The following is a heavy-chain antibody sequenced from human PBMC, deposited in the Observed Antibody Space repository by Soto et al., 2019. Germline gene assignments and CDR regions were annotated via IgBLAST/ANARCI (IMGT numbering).Heavy chain of an antibody. D-gene: IGHD4-17*01. V-gene: IGHV1-69*13. Sequence: ASVKVSCKASGGTFSSYAISWVRQAPGQGLEWMGGIIPIFGTANYAQKFQGRVTITADESTSTAYMELSSLKASDTAMYYCARGHGPTTSDIWGQGTLVTVSS. CDR1: GGTFSSYA. CDR3: ARGHGPTTSDI. CDR2: IIPIFGTA. J-gene: IGHJ4*02.